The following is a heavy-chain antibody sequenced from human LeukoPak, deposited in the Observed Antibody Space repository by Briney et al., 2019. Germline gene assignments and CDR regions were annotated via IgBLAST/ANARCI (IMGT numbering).Heavy chain of an antibody. CDR1: GFTFDDYA. J-gene: IGHJ6*02. V-gene: IGHV3-9*01. CDR3: VKDLGAAADFNGMDV. Sequence: GGSLRLSCAASGFTFDDYAMHWVRQAPGKGLEWVSGISWNSGSIGYADSVKGRFTISRDNAKNSLYLQMNSLRAEDTALYYCVKDLGAAADFNGMDVWGQGTTVTVSS. D-gene: IGHD6-13*01. CDR2: ISWNSGSI.